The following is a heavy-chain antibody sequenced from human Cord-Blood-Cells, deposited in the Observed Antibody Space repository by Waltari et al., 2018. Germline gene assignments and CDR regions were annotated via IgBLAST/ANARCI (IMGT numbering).Heavy chain of an antibody. CDR2: MSYDGSNK. D-gene: IGHD1-26*01. V-gene: IGHV3-30-3*01. CDR1: GFTFSSYA. CDR3: AGGSYFHY. J-gene: IGHJ4*02. Sequence: QVQLVESGGGVVQPGRSLRLSCAASGFTFSSYAMHWVRQAPGKGLEWVAVMSYDGSNKDYADSVKCRFTISRDNSKNTLYLQMNSLRAEDTAVYYFAGGSYFHYWGQGTLVTVSS.